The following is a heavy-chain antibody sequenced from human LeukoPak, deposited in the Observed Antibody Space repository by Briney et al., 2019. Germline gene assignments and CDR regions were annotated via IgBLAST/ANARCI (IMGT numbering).Heavy chain of an antibody. CDR2: ISWDGGST. D-gene: IGHD3-16*01. V-gene: IGHV3-43*01. Sequence: GGSLRLSCAASGFTFDDYTMHWVRQAPGKGLEWVSLISWDGGSTYYADSVKGRFTISRDNSKNSLYLQMNSLRAEDTAVYYCARVRSLGMPYFDYWGQGTLVTVSS. CDR3: ARVRSLGMPYFDY. CDR1: GFTFDDYT. J-gene: IGHJ4*02.